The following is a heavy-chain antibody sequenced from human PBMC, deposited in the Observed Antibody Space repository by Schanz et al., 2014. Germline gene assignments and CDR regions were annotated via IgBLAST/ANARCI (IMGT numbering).Heavy chain of an antibody. CDR1: GYTFTSYG. J-gene: IGHJ5*02. CDR3: ARQPGRITVSGVVSNWFDP. CDR2: IIPILGIA. D-gene: IGHD3-3*01. Sequence: QVQLVQSGAEVKKPGASVKVSCKASGYTFTSYGINWVRQAPGQGLEWMGRIIPILGIANYAQKFQGRVTITADRSTSTAYMELSSLRSEDTAVYYCARQPGRITVSGVVSNWFDPWGQGTLVTVSS. V-gene: IGHV1-69*04.